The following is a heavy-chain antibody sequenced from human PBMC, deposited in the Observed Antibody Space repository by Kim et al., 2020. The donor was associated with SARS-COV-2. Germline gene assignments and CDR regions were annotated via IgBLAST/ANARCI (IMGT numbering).Heavy chain of an antibody. CDR3: ARGWFGQVGDY. Sequence: IYHADSVEGRFTISRDNARNSVYLHMNSLRVDDTAIYYCARGWFGQVGDYWGQGARVTVSS. V-gene: IGHV3-21*01. CDR2: I. D-gene: IGHD3-10*01. J-gene: IGHJ4*02.